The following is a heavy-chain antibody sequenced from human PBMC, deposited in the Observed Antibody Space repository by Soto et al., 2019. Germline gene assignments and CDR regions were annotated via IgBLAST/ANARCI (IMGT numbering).Heavy chain of an antibody. J-gene: IGHJ4*02. V-gene: IGHV3-23*01. Sequence: EVQLLASGGGLVQPGGSLRLSCAASGFTFSTYGMSWVRHAPGKGLEWVSGITVIGDTTYYADSVKGRFTISRDNSKNTLYLQMDSLRVEDTAVYFCARDQGAVVVAASQFEHWGQGTLVSVSS. D-gene: IGHD2-15*01. CDR3: ARDQGAVVVAASQFEH. CDR2: ITVIGDTT. CDR1: GFTFSTYG.